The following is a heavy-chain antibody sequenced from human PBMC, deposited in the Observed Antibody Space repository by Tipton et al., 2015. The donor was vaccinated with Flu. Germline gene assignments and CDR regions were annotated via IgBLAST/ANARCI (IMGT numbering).Heavy chain of an antibody. CDR1: GGSLTDYY. Sequence: TLSLTCAVYGGSLTDYYWTWIRQSPGKGLEWIGFSFYSGSTAYNPSLRGRVTISVDTSRNQVSLTLRSLTAADTAVYYCARDRGWPASLDYWGQGILVTVSS. D-gene: IGHD3-10*01. V-gene: IGHV4-59*01. J-gene: IGHJ4*02. CDR2: SFYSGST. CDR3: ARDRGWPASLDY.